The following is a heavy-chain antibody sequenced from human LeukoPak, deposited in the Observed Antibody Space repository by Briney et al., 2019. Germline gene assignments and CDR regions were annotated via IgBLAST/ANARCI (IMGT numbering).Heavy chain of an antibody. CDR2: IYYSGST. J-gene: IGHJ4*02. Sequence: PSETLSLTCTVSGGSISSGDYYLSWIRQPPGKGLEWIGYIYYSGSTYYNPSLKSRVTISVDTSKNQFSLKQSSVTAADTAVYYCARGGLRFLEWFDYWGQGTLVTVSS. CDR1: GGSISSGDYY. CDR3: ARGGLRFLEWFDY. D-gene: IGHD3-3*01. V-gene: IGHV4-30-4*08.